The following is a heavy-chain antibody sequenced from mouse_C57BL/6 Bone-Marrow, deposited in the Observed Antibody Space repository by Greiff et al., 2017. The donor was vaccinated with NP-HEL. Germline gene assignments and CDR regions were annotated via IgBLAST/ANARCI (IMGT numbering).Heavy chain of an antibody. D-gene: IGHD4-1*01. J-gene: IGHJ3*01. V-gene: IGHV14-4*01. CDR3: TTSRTGKDGFAY. CDR2: IAPETGDT. Sequence: VQLQQSGAELVRPGASVTLSCTASGFNIKDDYLHWVTQLPDQGLEWIGWIAPETGDTEYASKFQGKATITADTSSNTAYLQLSSLTSEDTAVDYWTTSRTGKDGFAYWGQGTLVTVSA. CDR1: GFNIKDDY.